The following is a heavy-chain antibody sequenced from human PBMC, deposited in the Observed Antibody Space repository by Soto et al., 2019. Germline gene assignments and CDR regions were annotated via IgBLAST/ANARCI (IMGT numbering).Heavy chain of an antibody. D-gene: IGHD6-13*01. CDR3: ARIAAAGLWYYYYMDV. J-gene: IGHJ6*03. V-gene: IGHV4-39*01. CDR1: GGSISSSSYY. CDR2: IYYSGST. Sequence: SETLSLTCTVSGGSISSSSYYWGWIRQPPGKGLEWIGSIYYSGSTYYNPSLKSRVTISVDTSKNQFSLKLSSVTAADTAVYYCARIAAAGLWYYYYMDVWGKGTTVTVSS.